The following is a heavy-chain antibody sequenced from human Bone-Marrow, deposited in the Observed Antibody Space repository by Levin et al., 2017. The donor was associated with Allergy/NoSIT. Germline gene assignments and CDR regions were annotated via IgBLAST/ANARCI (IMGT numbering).Heavy chain of an antibody. J-gene: IGHJ4*02. D-gene: IGHD3-10*01. V-gene: IGHV3-30-3*01. CDR3: ARGLIRGILIN. CDR1: GFDFRMYP. CDR2: VSYDGSIT. Sequence: SCAASGFDFRMYPMHWVRQAPGKGLEWVALVSYDGSITTYADSVKGRFTISRDHSKNTLFLQMNSLTTEDTATYFCARGLIRGILINWGQGTPVTVSS.